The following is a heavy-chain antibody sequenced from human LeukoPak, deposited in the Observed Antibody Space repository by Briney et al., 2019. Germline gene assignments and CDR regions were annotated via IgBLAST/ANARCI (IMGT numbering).Heavy chain of an antibody. J-gene: IGHJ4*02. D-gene: IGHD6-13*01. Sequence: KASETLSLTCTVSSGSISSSRYYWGWIRQPPGKGLEWIGSIYYSRSTYYKPSLRSRVTISVDTSKDQFSLKLSSVTAADTAVYYCARLRDSSSWYVFDYWGQGTLVTVSS. V-gene: IGHV4-39*01. CDR1: SGSISSSRYY. CDR2: IYYSRST. CDR3: ARLRDSSSWYVFDY.